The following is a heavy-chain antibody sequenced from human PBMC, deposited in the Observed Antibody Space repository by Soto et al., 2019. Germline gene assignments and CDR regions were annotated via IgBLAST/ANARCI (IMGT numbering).Heavy chain of an antibody. D-gene: IGHD1-7*01. J-gene: IGHJ4*02. Sequence: QVQLAESGGGVVQPGTSLRLSCEASGFTFRNYGMHWVRQAPGKGLEWVAVIWYDGSEKFYGDSVKGRFTISRDTSKKTLGLQMSSLRAEDTAMYYCARDRELAACRFDYWGQGSVVTVSS. CDR3: ARDRELAACRFDY. V-gene: IGHV3-33*01. CDR1: GFTFRNYG. CDR2: IWYDGSEK.